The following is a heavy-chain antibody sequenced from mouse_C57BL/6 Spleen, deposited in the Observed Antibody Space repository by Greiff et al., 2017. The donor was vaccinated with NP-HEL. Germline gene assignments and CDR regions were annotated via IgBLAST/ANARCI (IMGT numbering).Heavy chain of an antibody. CDR2: ISSGSSTI. D-gene: IGHD1-1*01. V-gene: IGHV5-17*01. Sequence: EVQLVESGGGLVKPGGSLKLSCAASGFTFSDYGMHWVRQAPEKGLEWVAYISSGSSTIYYADTVKGRFTISRDNAKNTLFLQMTSLRSEDTAMYYCARSHYYGSRYAMDYWGQGTSVTVSS. J-gene: IGHJ4*01. CDR1: GFTFSDYG. CDR3: ARSHYYGSRYAMDY.